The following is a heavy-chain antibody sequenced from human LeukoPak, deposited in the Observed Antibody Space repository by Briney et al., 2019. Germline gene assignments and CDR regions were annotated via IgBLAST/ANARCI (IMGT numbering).Heavy chain of an antibody. J-gene: IGHJ4*02. CDR1: GGSMSRHY. D-gene: IGHD3-3*01. V-gene: IGHV4-59*11. CDR3: ARGPGYYDFWSGLSF. Sequence: SETLSLTCTVSGGSMSRHYWSWIRQTPGKGLEWIAYLYYTGSTNYNPSLKSRVAISVDTSNNKFSLKLSSVTAADTAVYYCARGPGYYDFWSGLSFWGQGTLVTVSS. CDR2: LYYTGST.